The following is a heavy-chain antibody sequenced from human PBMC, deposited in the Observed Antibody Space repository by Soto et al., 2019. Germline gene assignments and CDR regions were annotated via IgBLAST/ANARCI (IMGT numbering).Heavy chain of an antibody. CDR2: IYYSGST. CDR3: ARWWSGSRQGFDP. D-gene: IGHD3-3*01. J-gene: IGHJ5*02. CDR1: GGSISSGDYY. V-gene: IGHV4-31*03. Sequence: QVQLQESGPGLVKPSQTLSLTCTVSGGSISSGDYYWSWIRQHPGKGLEWIGYIYYSGSTYYNPSLRGRVTLSVDTSKTQCSRKPSSVTAADTAVYYCARWWSGSRQGFDPWGQGTLVTVSS.